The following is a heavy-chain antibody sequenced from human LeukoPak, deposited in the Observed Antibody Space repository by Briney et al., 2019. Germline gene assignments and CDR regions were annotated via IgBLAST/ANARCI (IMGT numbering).Heavy chain of an antibody. V-gene: IGHV4-34*01. CDR3: ARGGRDDFWSAQTGGYFDY. D-gene: IGHD3-3*01. Sequence: PSETLSLTCAFYGGSFSGYYWSWIRQPPGKGLEWIGEINHSGSTNYNPSLKSRVTISVDTYKNQFSLKLSSVTAADTAVYYCARGGRDDFWSAQTGGYFDYCGQGTLVTVSS. CDR1: GGSFSGYY. CDR2: INHSGST. J-gene: IGHJ4*02.